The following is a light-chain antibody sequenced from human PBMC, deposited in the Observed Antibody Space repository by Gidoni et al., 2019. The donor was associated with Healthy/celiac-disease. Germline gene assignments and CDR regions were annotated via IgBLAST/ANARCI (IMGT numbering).Light chain of an antibody. J-gene: IGKJ2*01. CDR1: QSISSY. CDR2: DAS. V-gene: IGKV3-11*01. Sequence: EIVLTQTPATLSLSPGERATLSCRASQSISSYLAWYQQKPGQAPMLLIYDASNRATGIPARFSGSGSGTDFTLTISSLEPEDFAVYYCQQRSNWPGTFGQGTKLEIK. CDR3: QQRSNWPGT.